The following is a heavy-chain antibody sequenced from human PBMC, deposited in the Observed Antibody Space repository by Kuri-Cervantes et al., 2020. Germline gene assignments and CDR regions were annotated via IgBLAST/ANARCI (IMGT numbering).Heavy chain of an antibody. CDR1: GFTVSSNY. J-gene: IGHJ4*02. D-gene: IGHD5-18*01. CDR3: ATGYSYGYNFDY. Sequence: GESLKISCAASGFTVSSNYMSWVRQAPGKGLERVSVIYSGGSTYYADSVKGRFTISRDNSKNTLYLQMNSLRAEDTAVYYCATGYSYGYNFDYWGQGTLVTVSS. CDR2: IYSGGST. V-gene: IGHV3-53*01.